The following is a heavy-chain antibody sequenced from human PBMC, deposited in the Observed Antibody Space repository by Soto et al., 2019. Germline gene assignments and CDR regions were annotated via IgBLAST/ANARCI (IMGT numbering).Heavy chain of an antibody. Sequence: SETLSLTCTVSGGSISSYYWSWIRQPPGKGLEWIGYIYYSGSTNYNPSLKSRVTISVDTSKNQFSLKLSSVTAADTAVYYCARESITIFGVTTIGPYFDYWGQGALVTVSS. V-gene: IGHV4-59*01. CDR1: GGSISSYY. CDR3: ARESITIFGVTTIGPYFDY. D-gene: IGHD3-3*01. CDR2: IYYSGST. J-gene: IGHJ4*02.